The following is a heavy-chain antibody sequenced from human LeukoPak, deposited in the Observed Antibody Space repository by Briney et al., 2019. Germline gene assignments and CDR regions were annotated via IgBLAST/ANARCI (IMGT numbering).Heavy chain of an antibody. CDR2: IYHSAST. Sequence: PSQTLSLTCTVSGGSISSGGYYWSWIRQPPGKGLEWIGYIYHSASTYYNPSLNSRVTISVDGSKNQFSLNLYSVTAADTAVYYCARDVSSSWYYYGMDVWGQGTTVTVSS. D-gene: IGHD6-13*01. V-gene: IGHV4-30-2*01. CDR3: ARDVSSSWYYYGMDV. CDR1: GGSISSGGYY. J-gene: IGHJ6*02.